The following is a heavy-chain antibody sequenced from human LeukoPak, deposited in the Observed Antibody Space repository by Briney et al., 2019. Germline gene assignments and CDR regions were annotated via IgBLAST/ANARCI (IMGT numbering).Heavy chain of an antibody. J-gene: IGHJ5*02. V-gene: IGHV4-39*01. CDR1: GGSISSSSYY. CDR2: IYYSGST. Sequence: PSETLSLTCTVSGGSISSSSYYWGWIRQPPGKGLEWIGSIYYSGSTYYNPSLKSRVTISVDTSKNQFSLKLSSVAAADTAVYYCARHLPYSSSPNWFDPWGQGTLVTVSS. D-gene: IGHD6-6*01. CDR3: ARHLPYSSSPNWFDP.